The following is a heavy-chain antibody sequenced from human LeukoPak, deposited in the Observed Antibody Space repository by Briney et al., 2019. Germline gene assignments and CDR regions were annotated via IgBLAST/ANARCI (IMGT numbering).Heavy chain of an antibody. V-gene: IGHV4-61*02. D-gene: IGHD5-12*01. CDR1: GGSISSGSYY. CDR3: ARELSGYNWFDP. J-gene: IGHJ5*02. Sequence: SQTLSLTCTVSGGSISSGSYYWSWIRQPAGKGLEWIGRIYTSGSTNYNPSLKSRVTISVDTSKNQFSLKLSSVTAADTAVYYCARELSGYNWFDPWGRGTLVTVSS. CDR2: IYTSGST.